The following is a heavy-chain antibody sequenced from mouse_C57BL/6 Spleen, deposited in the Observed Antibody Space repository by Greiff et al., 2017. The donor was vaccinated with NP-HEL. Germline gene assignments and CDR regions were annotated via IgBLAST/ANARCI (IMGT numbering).Heavy chain of an antibody. CDR1: GYTFTSYW. J-gene: IGHJ1*03. V-gene: IGHV1-74*01. CDR2: IHPSDSDT. Sequence: VQLQQPGAELVKPGASVKVSCKASGYTFTSYWMHWVKQRPGQGLEWIGRIHPSDSDTNYNQKFKGKATLTVDKSSSTAYMQLSRLTSEDSAVYYCAMANGYDGDWYFDVWGTGTTVTVSS. D-gene: IGHD2-2*01. CDR3: AMANGYDGDWYFDV.